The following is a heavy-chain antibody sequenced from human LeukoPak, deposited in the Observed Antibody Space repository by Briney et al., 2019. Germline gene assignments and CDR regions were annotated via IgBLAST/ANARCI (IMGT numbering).Heavy chain of an antibody. CDR3: ARGAPRTWFDP. J-gene: IGHJ5*02. CDR2: IYYSGST. CDR1: GGSISSYY. V-gene: IGHV4-59*12. Sequence: SETLSLTCTVSGGSISSYYWSWIRQPPGKGLEWIGYIYYSGSTNYNPSLKSRVTISVDTSKNQFSLKLSSVTAADTAVYYCARGAPRTWFDPWGQGTLVTVSS. D-gene: IGHD1/OR15-1a*01.